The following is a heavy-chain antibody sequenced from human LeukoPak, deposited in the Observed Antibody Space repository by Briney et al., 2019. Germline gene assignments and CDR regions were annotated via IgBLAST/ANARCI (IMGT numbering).Heavy chain of an antibody. CDR1: GFTFSSYE. J-gene: IGHJ4*02. D-gene: IGHD4-17*01. CDR3: ARGYGDYAPRFFEY. Sequence: PGGSLRLSCAASGFTFSSYEMNWVRQAPGKGLEWVSYITTSGSTIYYADSVKGRFTISRDNAKNSPYLQMNSLRAEDTAVYYCARGYGDYAPRFFEYWGQGTLVTVSS. V-gene: IGHV3-48*03. CDR2: ITTSGSTI.